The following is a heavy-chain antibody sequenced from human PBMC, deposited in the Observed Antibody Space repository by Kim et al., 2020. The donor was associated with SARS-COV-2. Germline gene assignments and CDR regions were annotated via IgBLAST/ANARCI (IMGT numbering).Heavy chain of an antibody. Sequence: ADSVKGRITISGDNAKNSLYLQMNSLRAEDTAVYYCARGPRGYSYGYVDYWGQGTLVTVSS. V-gene: IGHV3-21*01. D-gene: IGHD5-18*01. J-gene: IGHJ4*02. CDR3: ARGPRGYSYGYVDY.